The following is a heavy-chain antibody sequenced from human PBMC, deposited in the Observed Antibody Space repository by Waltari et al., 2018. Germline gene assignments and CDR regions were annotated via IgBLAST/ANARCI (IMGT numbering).Heavy chain of an antibody. D-gene: IGHD2-15*01. CDR3: ARDRGRGLYLDS. CDR1: GDSVTSGYL. Sequence: QLQESSPGLVRPSETLSVTCAVSGDSVTSGYLWNWVRQSPGKGLEWIGQVHGSGRTNYNPSFATRVTVSLDTSNNQVSLKLTSATAADTAVYYCARDRGRGLYLDSWGPGTLVTVSP. J-gene: IGHJ4*02. CDR2: VHGSGRT. V-gene: IGHV4-4*02.